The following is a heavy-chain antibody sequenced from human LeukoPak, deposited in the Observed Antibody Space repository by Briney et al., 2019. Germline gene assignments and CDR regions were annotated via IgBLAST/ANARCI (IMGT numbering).Heavy chain of an antibody. V-gene: IGHV1-69*05. J-gene: IGHJ6*03. D-gene: IGHD6-13*01. CDR1: GGTFSSYA. CDR2: IIPIFGTA. Sequence: SVKVSCKASGGTFSSYAISWVRQAPGQGREWMGGIIPIFGTANYAQKFQGRVTITTDESTSTAYMELSSLRSEDTAVYYCARGRDPIAAAAHYYYYYMDVWGKGTTVTVSS. CDR3: ARGRDPIAAAAHYYYYYMDV.